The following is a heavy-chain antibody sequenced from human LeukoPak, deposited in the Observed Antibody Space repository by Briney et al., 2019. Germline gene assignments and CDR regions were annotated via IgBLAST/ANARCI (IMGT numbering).Heavy chain of an antibody. J-gene: IGHJ4*01. CDR2: INSDGSSI. CDR1: GFTFSSYW. Sequence: GGSLRLSCAASGFTFSSYWMHWVRQAPGKGVVWVSRINSDGSSISYADSVKGRFTISRDNSKNTLYLQMNSLRAEDTAVYYCAKGIYSSGWSYFDYWGHGTLVTVSS. D-gene: IGHD6-19*01. CDR3: AKGIYSSGWSYFDY. V-gene: IGHV3-74*01.